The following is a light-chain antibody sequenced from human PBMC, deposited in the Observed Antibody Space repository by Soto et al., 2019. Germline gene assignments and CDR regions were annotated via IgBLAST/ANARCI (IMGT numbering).Light chain of an antibody. V-gene: IGLV2-14*01. CDR3: SSYTSSSTYV. CDR2: EVS. Sequence: QSALTQPASVSGSPGQSITISCSGTNSDVAGYNYLSWYQQHPGKAPKLMIYEVSNRPSGVSNRFSGSKSGNTASLTISGLQAEDEADYYCSSYTSSSTYVFGTGTKVTVL. CDR1: NSDVAGYNY. J-gene: IGLJ1*01.